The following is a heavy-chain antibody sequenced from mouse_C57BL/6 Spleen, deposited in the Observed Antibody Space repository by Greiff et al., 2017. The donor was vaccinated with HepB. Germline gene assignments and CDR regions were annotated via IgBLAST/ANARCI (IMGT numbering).Heavy chain of an antibody. CDR1: GYAFSSSW. CDR2: IYPGDGDT. Sequence: VQGVESGPELVKPGASVKISCKASGYAFSSSWMNWVKQRPGKGLEWIGRIYPGDGDTNYNGKFKGKATLTADKSSSTAYMQLSSLTSEDSAVYFCARNPKYYGSSYDYAMDYWGQGTSGTGAS. V-gene: IGHV1-82*01. J-gene: IGHJ4*01. CDR3: ARNPKYYGSSYDYAMDY. D-gene: IGHD1-1*01.